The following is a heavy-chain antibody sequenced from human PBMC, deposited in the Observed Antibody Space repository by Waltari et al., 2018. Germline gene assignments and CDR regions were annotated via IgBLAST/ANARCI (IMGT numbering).Heavy chain of an antibody. CDR1: GYDFSTYW. CDR2: IDPSDSYT. J-gene: IGHJ6*03. D-gene: IGHD1-1*01. CDR3: ARTSTRDFYYMDV. V-gene: IGHV5-10-1*01. Sequence: EVQLVQSGAEVKKPGESLRISCEGSGYDFSTYWITWVRHMPGKGLEWMGRIDPSDSYTNYRPSFRGHVTISVDRSISTAYIQWSGLRASDTAIYYCARTSTRDFYYMDVWGKGTTVTVS.